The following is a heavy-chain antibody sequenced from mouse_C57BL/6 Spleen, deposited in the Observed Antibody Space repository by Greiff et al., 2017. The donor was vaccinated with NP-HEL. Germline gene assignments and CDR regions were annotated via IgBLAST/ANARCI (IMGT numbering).Heavy chain of an antibody. J-gene: IGHJ2*01. CDR2: IYPGDGDT. D-gene: IGHD1-1*01. Sequence: VQLQQSGPELVKPGASVKISCKASGYAFSSSWMNWVKQRPGKGLEWIGRIYPGDGDTNYNGKFKGKATLTADKSSSTAYMQLSSLTSEDSAVYFCARWEYYGSSSPYYFDYWGQGTTLTVSS. CDR1: GYAFSSSW. CDR3: ARWEYYGSSSPYYFDY. V-gene: IGHV1-82*01.